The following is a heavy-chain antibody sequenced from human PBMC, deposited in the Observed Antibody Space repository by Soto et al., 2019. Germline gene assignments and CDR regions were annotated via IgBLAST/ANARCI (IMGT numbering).Heavy chain of an antibody. CDR3: ATGGPSQYCSGGSCYPRFDAFDI. Sequence: GGSLRLSCAASGFTFSSYAMSWVRQAPGKGLEWVSAISGSGGSTYYADSVKGRFTISRDNSKNTLYLQMNSLRAEDTAVYYCATGGPSQYCSGGSCYPRFDAFDIWGQGTMVTVSS. CDR1: GFTFSSYA. V-gene: IGHV3-23*01. D-gene: IGHD2-15*01. J-gene: IGHJ3*02. CDR2: ISGSGGST.